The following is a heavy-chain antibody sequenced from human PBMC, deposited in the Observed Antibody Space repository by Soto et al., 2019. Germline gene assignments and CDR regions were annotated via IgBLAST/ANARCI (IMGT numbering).Heavy chain of an antibody. V-gene: IGHV1-18*01. D-gene: IGHD2-2*01. CDR1: GYTFTSYG. CDR3: ARDCSSTSCYAGAFDI. CDR2: ISAYNGNT. J-gene: IGHJ3*02. Sequence: QVQLVQSGAEVKKPGASVKVSCKASGYTFTSYGISWVRQAPGQGLEWMGWISAYNGNTNYAQKLQGIVTMTTDTSTSTAYMELRSLRSDDTAVYYCARDCSSTSCYAGAFDIWGQGTMVTVSS.